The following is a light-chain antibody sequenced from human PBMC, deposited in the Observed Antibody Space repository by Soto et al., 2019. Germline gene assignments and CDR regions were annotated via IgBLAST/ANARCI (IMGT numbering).Light chain of an antibody. J-gene: IGKJ4*01. V-gene: IGKV3-20*01. Sequence: EIVLTQSPGTLSLSPGDRATLSCRASQSMSNSNLAWYQHKPGQAPRLLIYGASNRATGIPDRFSGSGSGTDFILTINRLEPEDFAVYYCQEFASNFGGGTKVDI. CDR2: GAS. CDR1: QSMSNSN. CDR3: QEFASN.